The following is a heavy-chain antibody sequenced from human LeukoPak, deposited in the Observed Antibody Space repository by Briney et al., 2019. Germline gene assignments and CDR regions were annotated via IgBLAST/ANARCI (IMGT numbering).Heavy chain of an antibody. D-gene: IGHD2-15*01. CDR1: GGSVSRGSYY. Sequence: SETLSLTCTVSGGSVSRGSYYWSWIRQPPGKGLEWIGYIYYSGSTNYNPSLKSRVTISVDTSKNQFSLKLSSVTAADTAVYYCARDPRSSGYCSGGSCSDWFDPWGQGTLVTVSS. CDR3: ARDPRSSGYCSGGSCSDWFDP. J-gene: IGHJ5*02. V-gene: IGHV4-61*01. CDR2: IYYSGST.